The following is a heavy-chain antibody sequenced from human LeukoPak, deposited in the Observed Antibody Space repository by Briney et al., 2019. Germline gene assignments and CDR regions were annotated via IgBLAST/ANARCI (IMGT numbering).Heavy chain of an antibody. CDR1: GFTFTNHW. Sequence: GGSLRLSCAASGFTFTNHWMHWVRQAPGKGLEWVSYVNVDGTSTTYADSVKGRFTISRDNAMNTLYLQMNSLRAEDTAVYYCTRDSSLSFDLWGQGTLVTVSS. CDR2: VNVDGTST. V-gene: IGHV3-74*01. CDR3: TRDSSLSFDL. J-gene: IGHJ4*02.